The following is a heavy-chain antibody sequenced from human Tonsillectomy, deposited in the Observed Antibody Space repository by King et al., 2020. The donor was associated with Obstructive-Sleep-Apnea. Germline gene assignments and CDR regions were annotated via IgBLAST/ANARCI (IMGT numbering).Heavy chain of an antibody. Sequence: VQLQQWGAGLLKPSETLSLTCAVFGGSFSDYYWSWIRQPPGKGLEWIGEINHSGSTNHNPSLKSRVTISVDTAKNQFSLKLSSVTAADTAAYYCARGSGAAAVNWFDPWGQGTLVTVSS. CDR1: GGSFSDYY. V-gene: IGHV4-34*01. CDR2: INHSGST. CDR3: ARGSGAAAVNWFDP. D-gene: IGHD6-13*01. J-gene: IGHJ5*02.